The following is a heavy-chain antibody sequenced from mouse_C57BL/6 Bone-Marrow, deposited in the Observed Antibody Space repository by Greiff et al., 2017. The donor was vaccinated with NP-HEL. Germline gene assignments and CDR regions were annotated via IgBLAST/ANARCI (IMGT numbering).Heavy chain of an antibody. CDR1: GFSLTSYA. J-gene: IGHJ4*01. CDR3: ASITTVVATRGAMDY. D-gene: IGHD1-1*01. Sequence: VHLVESGPGLVAPSQSLSITCTVSGFSLTSYAISWVRQPPGKGLEWLGVIWTGGGTNYNAALKSRLSTSKDNSKSQVFLKMNSLQTDDTARYYCASITTVVATRGAMDYWGQGTSVTVSS. CDR2: IWTGGGT. V-gene: IGHV2-9-1*01.